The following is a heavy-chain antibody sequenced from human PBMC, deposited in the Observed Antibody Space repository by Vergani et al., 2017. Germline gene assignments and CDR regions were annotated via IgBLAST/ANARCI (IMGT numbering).Heavy chain of an antibody. CDR3: ARDPIVGATNEFDY. D-gene: IGHD1-26*01. V-gene: IGHV1-18*01. CDR1: GYTFTSYG. Sequence: QVQLVQSGAEVKKPGAPLKVSCKAFGYTFTSYGISWVRQAPGQGLEWMGWISAYNGNTNYAQKLQGRFTMTTDTYTSTAYMELRSLRADDTAVYYCARDPIVGATNEFDYWGQGTLVTVSS. J-gene: IGHJ4*02. CDR2: ISAYNGNT.